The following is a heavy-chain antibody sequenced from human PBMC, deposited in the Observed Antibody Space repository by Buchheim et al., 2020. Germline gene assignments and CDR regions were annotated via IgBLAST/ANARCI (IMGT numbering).Heavy chain of an antibody. V-gene: IGHV3-66*01. D-gene: IGHD3-22*01. J-gene: IGHJ4*03. CDR1: EFIVSKY. CDR2: IYPGGNT. CDR3: ATGGNDNSWNDFDN. Sequence: EVQLVESGGGLVQPGGSLRISCVAPEFIVSKYMSWVRQAPGKGLEWVSIIYPGGNTYYPDSVKGRFTISRDNSKNTLYLQLNRLRAEDTAVYYCATGGNDNSWNDFDNWGQGT.